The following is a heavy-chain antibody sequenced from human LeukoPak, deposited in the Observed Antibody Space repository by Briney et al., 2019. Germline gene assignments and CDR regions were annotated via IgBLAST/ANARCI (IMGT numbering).Heavy chain of an antibody. CDR2: INHSGST. CDR1: GGSFSGYY. V-gene: IGHV4-34*01. D-gene: IGHD2-2*01. Sequence: ETLPLTCAVYGGSFSGYYWSWIRQPPGKGLEWIGEINHSGSTNYNPSLKSRVTISVDTSKNQLSLKLSSVTAADTAVYYCARHRLRGYCSSTSCPKGWFDPWGQGTLVTVSS. J-gene: IGHJ5*02. CDR3: ARHRLRGYCSSTSCPKGWFDP.